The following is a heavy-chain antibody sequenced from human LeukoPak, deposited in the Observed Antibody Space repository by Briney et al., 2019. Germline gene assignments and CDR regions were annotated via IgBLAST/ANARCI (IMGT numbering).Heavy chain of an antibody. CDR2: IYYSGST. CDR3: ARDPIAVAGTTNPGDY. CDR1: GGSISSSSYY. J-gene: IGHJ4*02. V-gene: IGHV4-39*02. D-gene: IGHD6-19*01. Sequence: SETLSLTCTVSGGSISSSSYYWGWIRQPPGKGLEWIGSIYYSGSTYYNPSLKSRVTISVDTSKNQFSLKLSSVTAADTAVYYCARDPIAVAGTTNPGDYWGQGTLVTVSS.